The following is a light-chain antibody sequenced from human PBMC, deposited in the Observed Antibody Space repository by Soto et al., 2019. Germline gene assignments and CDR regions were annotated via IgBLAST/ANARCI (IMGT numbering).Light chain of an antibody. J-gene: IGKJ1*01. Sequence: EIVLTQSPGTLSLSPGERATLSCRASQSVSNNYLAWYQQKPGQAPRLLIYGASNRATGIPDRFSGSGSGTEFTLTISSLQSEDFAVYYCQQFRNWPWTFGQGTKVDIK. CDR3: QQFRNWPWT. CDR2: GAS. CDR1: QSVSNNY. V-gene: IGKV3-20*01.